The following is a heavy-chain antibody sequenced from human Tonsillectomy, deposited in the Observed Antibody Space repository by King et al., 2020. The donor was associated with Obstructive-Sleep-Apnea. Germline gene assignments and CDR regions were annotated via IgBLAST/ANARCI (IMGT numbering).Heavy chain of an antibody. CDR3: SRDPYYYGHTGYRSKYFQH. CDR2: ISYDGSNK. CDR1: GFTFSSYA. V-gene: IGHV3-30*04. D-gene: IGHD3-22*01. Sequence: VQLVESGGGVVQPGRSLRLACAASGFTFSSYAMIWVRQAPGKGLEWVASISYDGSNKYYADSVKGRVTISRDNSKNPLYLQMNSLRPEDTAVYYWSRDPYYYGHTGYRSKYFQHWGQGTLVTVSS. J-gene: IGHJ1*01.